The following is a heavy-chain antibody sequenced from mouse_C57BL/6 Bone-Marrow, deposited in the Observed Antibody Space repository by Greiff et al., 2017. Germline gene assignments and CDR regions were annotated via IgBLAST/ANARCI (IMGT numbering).Heavy chain of an antibody. D-gene: IGHD1-1*01. V-gene: IGHV1-81*01. CDR1: GYTFTSYG. CDR2: IYPRSGNT. J-gene: IGHJ3*01. CDR3: ARDPFIYYYGSSWFAY. Sequence: QVQLKESGAELARPGASVKMSCKASGYTFTSYGISWVKQRTGQGLEWIGEIYPRSGNTYYNEKFKGKATLTADKSSSTAYMELRSLTSEDSAVYFFARDPFIYYYGSSWFAYWGQGTLVTVAA.